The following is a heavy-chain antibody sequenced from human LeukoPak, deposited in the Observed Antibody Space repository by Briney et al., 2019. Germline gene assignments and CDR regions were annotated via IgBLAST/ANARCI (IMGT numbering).Heavy chain of an antibody. Sequence: PSETLSLTCTVSGGSISSSSYYWGWIRQPPGKGLEWIGSIYYSGSTYYNPSLKSRVTISVDTSKNQFSLKLSSVTAADTAVYYCARHGSFVTSRWFDPWGQGTLVTVSS. CDR3: ARHGSFVTSRWFDP. J-gene: IGHJ5*02. CDR2: IYYSGST. CDR1: GGSISSSSYY. D-gene: IGHD3-16*01. V-gene: IGHV4-39*01.